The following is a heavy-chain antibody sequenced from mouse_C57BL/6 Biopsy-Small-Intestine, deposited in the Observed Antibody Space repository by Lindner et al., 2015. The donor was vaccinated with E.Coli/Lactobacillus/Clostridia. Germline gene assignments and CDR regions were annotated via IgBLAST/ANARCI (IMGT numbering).Heavy chain of an antibody. CDR2: IHPYYGST. Sequence: VQLQESGAELVKPGASVKISCKASGYSFTDYSMNWVKQSHGKSLEWIGNIHPYYGSTSYNQKFKGKATLTVDKSSSTAYMQLNSLTSEDSAVYYCAREGYDYDLDYWGQGTTLTVSS. D-gene: IGHD2-4*01. CDR3: AREGYDYDLDY. CDR1: GYSFTDYS. V-gene: IGHV1-39*01. J-gene: IGHJ2*01.